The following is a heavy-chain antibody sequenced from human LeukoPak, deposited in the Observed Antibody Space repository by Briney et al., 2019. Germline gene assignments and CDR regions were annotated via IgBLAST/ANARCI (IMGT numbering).Heavy chain of an antibody. V-gene: IGHV3-64*01. J-gene: IGHJ4*02. CDR1: GFTFSRYD. CDR3: AGGSGTFSPDY. Sequence: PGGSLRLSCAASGFTFSRYDMHWVRQAPGKGLEYVSGVSSNGDRTYYAKSVKGRFTISRDNSKNTLYLQMGSLRAGDMAVYYCAGGSGTFSPDYWGQGTLVTVSS. D-gene: IGHD3-10*01. CDR2: VSSNGDRT.